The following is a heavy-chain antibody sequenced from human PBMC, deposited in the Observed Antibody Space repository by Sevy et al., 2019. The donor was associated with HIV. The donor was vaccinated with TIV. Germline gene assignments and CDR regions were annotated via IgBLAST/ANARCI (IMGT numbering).Heavy chain of an antibody. CDR1: GGTFSSYA. CDR3: ARSFDSEGAFDV. V-gene: IGHV1-69*13. J-gene: IGHJ3*01. Sequence: ASVKVSCKASGGTFSSYAINWVRQAPGQGLEWMGGIIPIFGTANYAQKFQGRVTTTADESTSTAYMELSSRRSEDTAVYYCARSFDSEGAFDVWGQGTMVTVSS. CDR2: IIPIFGTA.